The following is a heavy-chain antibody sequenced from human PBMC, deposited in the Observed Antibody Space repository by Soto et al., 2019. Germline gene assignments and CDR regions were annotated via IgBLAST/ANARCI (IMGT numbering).Heavy chain of an antibody. D-gene: IGHD3-22*01. J-gene: IGHJ2*01. V-gene: IGHV1-18*04. Sequence: ASVKVSCKASGYTFTSYGISWVRQAPGQGLEWMGWISAYNGNTNYAQKLQGRVTMTTDTSTSTAYMELRSLRSDDTAVYYCARDYYDSSGYYLGRYFDLWGRGTLVPVSP. CDR3: ARDYYDSSGYYLGRYFDL. CDR2: ISAYNGNT. CDR1: GYTFTSYG.